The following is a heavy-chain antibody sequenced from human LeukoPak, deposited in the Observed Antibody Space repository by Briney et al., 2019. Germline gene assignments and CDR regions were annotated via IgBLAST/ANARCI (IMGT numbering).Heavy chain of an antibody. CDR2: IYSGGST. CDR1: GFTVSSNY. CDR3: ARDIHDSSGYYYDY. Sequence: GGSLRLSCAASGFTVSSNYMSWVRQAPGKGLEWVSVIYSGGSTYYADSVKGRFTVSRDNSKDTLFLQMISLRAEDTALYYCARDIHDSSGYYYDYWGQGTLVTVSP. J-gene: IGHJ4*02. D-gene: IGHD3-22*01. V-gene: IGHV3-53*01.